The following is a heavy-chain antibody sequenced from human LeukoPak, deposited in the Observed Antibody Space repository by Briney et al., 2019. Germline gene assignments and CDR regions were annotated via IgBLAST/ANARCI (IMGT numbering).Heavy chain of an antibody. CDR3: AKGLGFWSGYYTPFDY. V-gene: IGHV3-23*01. Sequence: GGSLRLSCVASGFTFSSYAMSWVRHTPGRGLEWVSGITASGGRTYHADSVKGRFTISRDNSINTLNLQMNNLRAEDTAIYYCAKGLGFWSGYYTPFDYWGQGSSVTVSS. CDR1: GFTFSSYA. J-gene: IGHJ4*02. CDR2: ITASGGRT. D-gene: IGHD3-3*01.